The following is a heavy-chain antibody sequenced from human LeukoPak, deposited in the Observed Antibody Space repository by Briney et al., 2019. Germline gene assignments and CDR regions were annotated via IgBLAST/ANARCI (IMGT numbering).Heavy chain of an antibody. V-gene: IGHV4-38-2*01. J-gene: IGHJ6*03. CDR1: GYSISSGYS. CDR2: FSHSGST. Sequence: SETLSLTCAVSGYSISSGYSWGWIRQPPGKGLEWIGSFSHSGSTYYNPSLKSRVTISVDTSKNQFSLKLSSVTAADTAVCFCARGSRSPSYYYYYYMDVWGKGTTVTVSS. CDR3: ARGSRSPSYYYYYYMDV. D-gene: IGHD1-26*01.